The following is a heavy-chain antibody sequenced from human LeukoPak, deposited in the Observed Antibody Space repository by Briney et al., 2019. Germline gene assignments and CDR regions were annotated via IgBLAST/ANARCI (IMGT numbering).Heavy chain of an antibody. CDR2: IWYDGSDN. D-gene: IGHD4-17*01. CDR1: GFTFSSDG. J-gene: IGHJ4*02. CDR3: ARESAPRYYGDFDY. Sequence: PGGSLRLSCAASGFTFSSDGMHWVRQAPGKGLEWVAVIWYDGSDNYYADSVKGRFTISRDDSKNTAYLQMDSLRAEDTAVYYCARESAPRYYGDFDYWGQGALVTVSS. V-gene: IGHV3-33*08.